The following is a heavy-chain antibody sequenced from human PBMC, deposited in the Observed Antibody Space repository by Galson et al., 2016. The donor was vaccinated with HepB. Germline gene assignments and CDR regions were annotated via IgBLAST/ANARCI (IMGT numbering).Heavy chain of an antibody. CDR2: ISAYRGST. CDR3: ARSGSYYGMDV. J-gene: IGHJ6*02. D-gene: IGHD1-26*01. V-gene: IGHV1-18*04. CDR1: GYTSTSYG. Sequence: SVQVSCKASGYTSTSYGISWVRQAPGQGLEWMGWISAYRGSTNYAREFRGRVTMTRDTSTSTAYMELRGLRSDDTGVYYCARSGSYYGMDVWGQGTTVTVSS.